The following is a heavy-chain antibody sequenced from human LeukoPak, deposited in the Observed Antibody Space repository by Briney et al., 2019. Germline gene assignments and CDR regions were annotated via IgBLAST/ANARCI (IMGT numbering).Heavy chain of an antibody. D-gene: IGHD2-2*02. V-gene: IGHV1-18*01. Sequence: ASVKVSCKASGYTFANFGITWMRQAPGQGLEWMGWISDYNGNTNYAQNLQGRVTLTTDTSTSTAYMELRSLRSDDTALYYCARTCSSSSCYMVHWGQGTLVTVSS. CDR3: ARTCSSSSCYMVH. CDR2: ISDYNGNT. J-gene: IGHJ4*02. CDR1: GYTFANFG.